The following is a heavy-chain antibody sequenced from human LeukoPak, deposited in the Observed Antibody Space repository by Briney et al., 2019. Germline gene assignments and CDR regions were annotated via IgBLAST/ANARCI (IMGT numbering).Heavy chain of an antibody. V-gene: IGHV3-30-3*01. CDR3: GRDLSRSEMVTFDY. CDR1: GFIFSTYT. CDR2: ISYDGSSK. Sequence: GGSLRLSCAASGFIFSTYTMHWVRQAPGKGLEWVAVISYDGSSKYYAYSVKGRFTISRDNSKNTLYLQMNSLRAEDTAVYYRGRDLSRSEMVTFDYWGQGTLVTVSS. D-gene: IGHD2-8*01. J-gene: IGHJ4*02.